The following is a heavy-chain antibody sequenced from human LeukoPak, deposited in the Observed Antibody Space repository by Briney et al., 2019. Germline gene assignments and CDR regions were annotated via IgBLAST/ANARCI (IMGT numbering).Heavy chain of an antibody. J-gene: IGHJ4*02. CDR1: GFTVSSNY. CDR2: IYSGGST. V-gene: IGHV3-66*01. Sequence: GGSLRRSCAASGFTVSSNYMSWVRQAPGKGLEWVSVIYSGGSTYYADSVKGRFTISRDNSKNTLYLRMNSLRAEDTAVYYCARGMGTPFDYWGQGTLVTVSS. D-gene: IGHD1-1*01. CDR3: ARGMGTPFDY.